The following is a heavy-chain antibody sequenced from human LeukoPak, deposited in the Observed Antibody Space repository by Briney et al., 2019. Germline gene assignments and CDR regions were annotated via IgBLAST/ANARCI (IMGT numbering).Heavy chain of an antibody. D-gene: IGHD6-6*01. J-gene: IGHJ5*02. CDR2: ISWRSATI. CDR3: VKDMGRWGSGSSGNWFDL. Sequence: GGSLRLSCAASGFTFDLYAMHWVRQAPGKGLEWVSGISWRSATIAYADSMKGRFTISRDNAKNSLYLQMNSLRAEDTALYYCVKDMGRWGSGSSGNWFDLWGQGTLVTVSS. CDR1: GFTFDLYA. V-gene: IGHV3-9*01.